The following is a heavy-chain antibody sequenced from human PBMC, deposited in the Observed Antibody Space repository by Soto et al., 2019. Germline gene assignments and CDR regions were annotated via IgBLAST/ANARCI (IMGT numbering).Heavy chain of an antibody. CDR1: GGSISSGGYY. CDR2: ISYSGST. CDR3: ARGVLH. V-gene: IGHV4-31*03. J-gene: IGHJ4*01. Sequence: QVQLQESGPGLVQPSQTLSLTSTVSGGSISSGGYYWSWIRRHPGTGLEWIGHISYSGSTYYNTSLKSRVTISVDTSRNQFSLIVNSVTAADTAVYYCARGVLHWGQGTLVTVSS.